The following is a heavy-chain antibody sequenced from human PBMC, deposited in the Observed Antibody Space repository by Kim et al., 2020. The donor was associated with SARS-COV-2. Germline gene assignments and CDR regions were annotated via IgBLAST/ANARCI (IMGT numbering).Heavy chain of an antibody. CDR2: IYYMGST. CDR1: GGSISGGGYY. Sequence: SETLSLTCTVSGGSISGGGYYWSWIRQHPGKGLEWICYIYYMGSTYYNPSLKSRLTISVDTSKNQFSLKLSSVTAADTAVYYCNSLYYYDSSGIHFDYWGQGTLVTVSS. V-gene: IGHV4-31*03. CDR3: NSLYYYDSSGIHFDY. J-gene: IGHJ4*02. D-gene: IGHD3-22*01.